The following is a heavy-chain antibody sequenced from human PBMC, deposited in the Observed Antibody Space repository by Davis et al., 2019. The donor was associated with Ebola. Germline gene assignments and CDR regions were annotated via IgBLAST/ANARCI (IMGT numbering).Heavy chain of an antibody. D-gene: IGHD2-15*01. CDR2: ISWHGRDI. CDR1: AFTLSLFA. CDR3: ASHIDLVGGLEV. V-gene: IGHV3-9*01. J-gene: IGHJ6*04. Sequence: GGSLRPSCAPSAFTLSLFAMHWVRPAPGKGLEWVSGISWHGRDIGYADSVKGRFTISRDNAQSTLYLQMNSLRYEDTALYYCASHIDLVGGLEVWGKGTTVTVSS.